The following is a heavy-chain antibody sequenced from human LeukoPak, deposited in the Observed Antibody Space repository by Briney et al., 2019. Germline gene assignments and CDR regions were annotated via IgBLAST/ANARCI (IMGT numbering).Heavy chain of an antibody. D-gene: IGHD3-10*01. CDR3: SRLSAMLRGPEAFYYFEY. Sequence: GGSLRLSCAASGFTFSSYTMNWVRQAPGKGLEWVSSITSSSSFIYYADSLKGRFTISRDNAKNSLFLHMNNVRAEDTAVYYCSRLSAMLRGPEAFYYFEYWGQGALVTVSS. CDR1: GFTFSSYT. CDR2: ITSSSSFI. V-gene: IGHV3-21*06. J-gene: IGHJ4*02.